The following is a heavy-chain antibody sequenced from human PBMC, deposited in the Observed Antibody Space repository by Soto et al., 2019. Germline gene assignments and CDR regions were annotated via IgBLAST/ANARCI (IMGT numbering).Heavy chain of an antibody. CDR2: FDPEDGET. CDR1: GYTLTELS. Sequence: GASVKVSCKVSGYTLTELSMHWVRQAPGKGLEWMGGFDPEDGETIYAQKFQGRVTMTEDTSTDTAYMELSSLRSEDTAVYYCATGGFGESHFDPWGQGTLVTVSS. J-gene: IGHJ5*02. CDR3: ATGGFGESHFDP. V-gene: IGHV1-24*01. D-gene: IGHD3-10*01.